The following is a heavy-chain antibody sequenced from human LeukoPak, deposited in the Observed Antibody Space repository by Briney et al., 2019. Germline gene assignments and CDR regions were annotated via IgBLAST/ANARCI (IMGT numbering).Heavy chain of an antibody. D-gene: IGHD2-8*02. Sequence: SETLSLTCTVSGGSISSSSYYWGWIRQPPGKGLEWIGSIYYSGSTYYNPSLKSRVTISVDTSKNQFSLKLSSVTAADTTVYYCARRYDGPLVLVEDYWGQGTLVTVSS. CDR2: IYYSGST. CDR3: ARRYDGPLVLVEDY. V-gene: IGHV4-39*01. CDR1: GGSISSSSYY. J-gene: IGHJ4*02.